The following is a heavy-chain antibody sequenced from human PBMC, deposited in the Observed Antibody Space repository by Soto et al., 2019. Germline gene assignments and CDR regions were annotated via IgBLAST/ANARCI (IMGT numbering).Heavy chain of an antibody. CDR3: AKDFVGSNYYPDDYFDL. J-gene: IGHJ4*02. V-gene: IGHV3-30*18. CDR1: GFSFSSYG. Sequence: GGSLRLSCAASGFSFSSYGMHWVRQAPGKGLEWVAVISYDENDKDYADSVKGRFTISRDNSKNTLHLQMNSLRAEDTAVYYCAKDFVGSNYYPDDYFDLWGQGSLVTVSS. D-gene: IGHD3-10*01. CDR2: ISYDENDK.